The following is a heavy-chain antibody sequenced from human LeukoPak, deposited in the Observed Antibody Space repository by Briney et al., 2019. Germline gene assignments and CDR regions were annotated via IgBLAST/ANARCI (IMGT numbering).Heavy chain of an antibody. CDR2: ISSSSSYI. CDR1: GFTFSSYS. D-gene: IGHD5-24*01. J-gene: IGHJ4*02. V-gene: IGHV3-21*01. Sequence: PGGSLRLSCAASGFTFSSYSMNWVRQAPGKGLEWVSSISSSSSYIYYADSVKGRFTISRDNSKNTLYLQMNSLRAEDTAVYYCASRPPRDGYIVKGYWGQGTLVTVSS. CDR3: ASRPPRDGYIVKGY.